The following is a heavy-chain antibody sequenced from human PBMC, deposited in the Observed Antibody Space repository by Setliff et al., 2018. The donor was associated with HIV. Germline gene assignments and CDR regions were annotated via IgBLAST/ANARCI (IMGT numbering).Heavy chain of an antibody. J-gene: IGHJ4*02. CDR1: GYTFTTYG. Sequence: VASVKVSCKPSGYTFTTYGLSWVRQAPGQGLEWMGWINTNTGNPTYAQGFTGRFVFSLDTSVSTTYLQISSLKAEDTAVYYCAKDSPLAFDYWGQGTLVTVSS. D-gene: IGHD3-16*01. CDR2: INTNTGNP. CDR3: AKDSPLAFDY. V-gene: IGHV7-4-1*02.